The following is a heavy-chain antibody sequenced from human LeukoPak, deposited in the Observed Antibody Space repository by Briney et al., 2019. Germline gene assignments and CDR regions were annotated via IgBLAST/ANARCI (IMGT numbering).Heavy chain of an antibody. J-gene: IGHJ4*02. CDR3: AKDGVGYCSSTSCYVPPPLFDY. CDR1: GYTLTELS. D-gene: IGHD2-2*01. CDR2: FDPEDGET. V-gene: IGHV1-24*01. Sequence: ASVKVSCKVSGYTLTELSMHWVRQAPGKGLEWMGGFDPEDGETIYAQKFQGRVTMTEDTSTDTAYMELSSLRSDDTAVYYCAKDGVGYCSSTSCYVPPPLFDYWGQGTLVTVSS.